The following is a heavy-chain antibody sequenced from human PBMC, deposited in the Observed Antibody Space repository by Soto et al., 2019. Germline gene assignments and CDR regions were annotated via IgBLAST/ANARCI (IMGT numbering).Heavy chain of an antibody. CDR1: GGTFSSYA. CDR2: IIPIFGTA. D-gene: IGHD2-15*01. Sequence: QVQLVQSGAEVKKPGSSVKVSCKASGGTFSSYAISWVRQAPGQGLEWMGGIIPIFGTANYAQKFQGRVTITADESTSTAYRELSSLRSEDTAVYYCARVDVVVVAAPYYYYYGMDVWGQGTTVTVSS. CDR3: ARVDVVVVAAPYYYYYGMDV. J-gene: IGHJ6*02. V-gene: IGHV1-69*01.